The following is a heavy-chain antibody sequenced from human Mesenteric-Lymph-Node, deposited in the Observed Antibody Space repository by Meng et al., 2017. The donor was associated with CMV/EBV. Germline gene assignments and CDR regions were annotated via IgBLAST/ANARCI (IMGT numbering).Heavy chain of an antibody. D-gene: IGHD3-3*01. CDR3: ARFPTISGWSDS. J-gene: IGHJ4*02. CDR1: GFTFSDYY. CDR2: ISGSSRTI. V-gene: IGHV3-11*04. Sequence: GESLKISCAASGFTFSDYYMTWIRQAPGKGLEWVSYISGSSRTIYYAASVRGRFTISRDNANSSLYLQLNSLRAEDTAIYYCARFPTISGWSDSWGQGTLVTVSS.